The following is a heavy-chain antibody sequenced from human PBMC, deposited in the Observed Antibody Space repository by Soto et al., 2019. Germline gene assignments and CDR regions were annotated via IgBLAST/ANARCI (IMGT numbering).Heavy chain of an antibody. V-gene: IGHV1-18*01. Sequence: QVQLVQSGAEVKKPGASVKVSCKASGYTFTSYGISWVRQAPGPGLEWMGWIGAYNGNTNYAQQLQGRVTMTTDTSTSTAYMELRSLRSDDTAVYYCARVTVTTLYNYYYYYGMDVWGQGTTVTVSS. J-gene: IGHJ6*02. CDR2: IGAYNGNT. CDR3: ARVTVTTLYNYYYYYGMDV. CDR1: GYTFTSYG. D-gene: IGHD4-17*01.